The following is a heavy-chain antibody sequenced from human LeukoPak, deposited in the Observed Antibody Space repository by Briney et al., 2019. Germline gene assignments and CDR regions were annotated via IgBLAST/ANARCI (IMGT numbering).Heavy chain of an antibody. CDR3: ATGNVLLWFGSIDY. J-gene: IGHJ4*02. CDR1: GFTVSSNY. V-gene: IGHV3-66*01. D-gene: IGHD3-10*01. CDR2: IYSGGST. Sequence: PGGSLRLSCAASGFTVSSNYMSWVRQAPGKGLEWVSVIYSGGSTYYADSVKGRFTISRDNSKNTLYLQMNSLRAEDTAVYYCATGNVLLWFGSIDYWGQGTLVTVSS.